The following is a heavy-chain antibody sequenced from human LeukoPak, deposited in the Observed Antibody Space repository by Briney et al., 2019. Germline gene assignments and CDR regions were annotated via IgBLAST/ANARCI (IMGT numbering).Heavy chain of an antibody. J-gene: IGHJ3*02. CDR3: ARAKEAAAGMGAFDI. Sequence: GGSLRHSCVASGFTFSSYIMNWVRQAPGKGLEWVSSISSSSSDIHYADSVKGRFTISRDNAKNSLYLQMNSLRAEDTAVYYCARAKEAAAGMGAFDIWGQGTMVTVSS. CDR1: GFTFSSYI. V-gene: IGHV3-21*01. CDR2: ISSSSSDI. D-gene: IGHD6-13*01.